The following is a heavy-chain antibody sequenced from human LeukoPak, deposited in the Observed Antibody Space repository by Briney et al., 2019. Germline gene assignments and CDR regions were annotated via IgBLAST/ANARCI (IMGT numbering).Heavy chain of an antibody. Sequence: SETLSLTCRVSGASINSGSNYWGWIRQPPGKTLEWIGSIYSSGSTYYNPSLKSRVVIMIDTPKNHFSLTLSSVTAADTAVYYCARSDGYGLVGIWGQGTMVTVSS. CDR1: GASINSGSNY. D-gene: IGHD3-10*01. J-gene: IGHJ3*02. CDR2: IYSSGST. V-gene: IGHV4-39*07. CDR3: ARSDGYGLVGI.